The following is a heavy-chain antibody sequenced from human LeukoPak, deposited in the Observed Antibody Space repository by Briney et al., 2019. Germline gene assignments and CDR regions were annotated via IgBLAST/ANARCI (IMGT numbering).Heavy chain of an antibody. Sequence: GGSLRLSCAASGFTFSRYSMHWVRQAPGEGLEWVSAISGSGDSTYYGDSVKGRFTISRDNSKNTLYLQMNSLRAEDTAVYYCAKTRPLDSSSWSHGDYWGQGTLVTVSS. J-gene: IGHJ4*02. CDR3: AKTRPLDSSSWSHGDY. V-gene: IGHV3-23*01. CDR1: GFTFSRYS. CDR2: ISGSGDST. D-gene: IGHD6-13*01.